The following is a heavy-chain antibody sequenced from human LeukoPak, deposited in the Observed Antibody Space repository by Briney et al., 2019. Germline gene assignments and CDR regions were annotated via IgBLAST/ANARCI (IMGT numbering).Heavy chain of an antibody. CDR1: GASFSSDY. CDR3: ARGVRRGITIFGVVGGWFDP. CDR2: IYTNEST. J-gene: IGHJ5*02. V-gene: IGHV4-4*07. Sequence: PSETLSLTCTVSGASFSSDYGSWIRQPPGKGLEWIGVIYTNESTNYTPSLKSRVTMSVDTSKNQLSLKMISVTDADTAVYYCARGVRRGITIFGVVGGWFDPWGQGTLVTVSS. D-gene: IGHD3-3*01.